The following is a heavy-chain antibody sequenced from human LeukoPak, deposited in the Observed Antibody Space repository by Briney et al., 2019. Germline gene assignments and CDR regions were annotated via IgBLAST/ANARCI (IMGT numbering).Heavy chain of an antibody. D-gene: IGHD1-26*01. CDR2: IQYDGSNK. CDR3: AKDPTGRYYYYYYYMDV. Sequence: GGSLRLSCAASGFTFSSYAMNWVRQAPGKGLEWVAFIQYDGSNKFYADSVKGRFTISRDNSKNTLYLQMNSLRAEDTAVYYCAKDPTGRYYYYYYYMDVWGKGTTVTVSS. V-gene: IGHV3-30*01. CDR1: GFTFSSYA. J-gene: IGHJ6*03.